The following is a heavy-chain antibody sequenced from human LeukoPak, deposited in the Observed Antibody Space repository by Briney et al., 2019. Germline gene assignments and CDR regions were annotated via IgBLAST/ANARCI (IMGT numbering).Heavy chain of an antibody. CDR3: GRSRAGAIDY. CDR2: SRNKANSYSI. V-gene: IGHV3-72*01. D-gene: IGHD1-26*01. CDR1: GFTLSDYY. Sequence: GGSLRLSCAASGFTLSDYYMDWVRQAPGKGLEWGARSRNKANSYSIAYAASVQGRFTISRDESKNSLYLQMNSLKTEDTAVYYCGRSRAGAIDYWGQGTLVTVSS. J-gene: IGHJ4*02.